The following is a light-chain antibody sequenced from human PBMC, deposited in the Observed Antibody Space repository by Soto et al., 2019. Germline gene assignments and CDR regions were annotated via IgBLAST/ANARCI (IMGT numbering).Light chain of an antibody. CDR3: QHSGDFRWT. J-gene: IGKJ1*01. CDR1: QSVNKDY. CDR2: GAS. V-gene: IGKV3-20*01. Sequence: EIVLTQSPGTPALSPGDRATLSCRASQSVNKDYLVWYQVKPGQAPRRLIYGASSRATGIPDRFSGRGFGTDFTLTISRLEPEDFAVYYCQHSGDFRWTFGLGTKLDIK.